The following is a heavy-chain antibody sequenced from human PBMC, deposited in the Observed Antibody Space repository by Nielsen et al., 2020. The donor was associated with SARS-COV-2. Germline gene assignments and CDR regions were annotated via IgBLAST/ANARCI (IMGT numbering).Heavy chain of an antibody. J-gene: IGHJ5*02. CDR3: AKRVWMDYYDSSGYYYRSNWFDP. CDR2: ISGSGGST. Sequence: GESLKISCAASGFTFSSYAMSWVRQAPGKGLEWVSAISGSGGSTYYADSVKGRFTISRDNSKNTLYLQMNSLRAEDTAVYYCAKRVWMDYYDSSGYYYRSNWFDPWGQGTLVTVSS. V-gene: IGHV3-23*01. CDR1: GFTFSSYA. D-gene: IGHD3-22*01.